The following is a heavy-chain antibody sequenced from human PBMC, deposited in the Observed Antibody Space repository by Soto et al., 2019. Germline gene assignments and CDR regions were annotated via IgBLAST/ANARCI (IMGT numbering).Heavy chain of an antibody. J-gene: IGHJ4*02. D-gene: IGHD7-27*01. V-gene: IGHV1-69*06. Sequence: QVQLVQSGAEVKKPGSSVKVSCEASGGTFSGHAISWVRQAPGQGPEWMGGLIPLFGTTQHAQRFQGILTITADKSTTTAYIELTSLRFEDTAIYYCARGPNWGYRFDSWGQGTLVTVS. CDR1: GGTFSGHA. CDR3: ARGPNWGYRFDS. CDR2: LIPLFGTT.